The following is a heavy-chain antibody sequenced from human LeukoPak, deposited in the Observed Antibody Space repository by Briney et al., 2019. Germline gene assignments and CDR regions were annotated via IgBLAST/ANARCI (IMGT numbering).Heavy chain of an antibody. CDR2: INPNSGGT. D-gene: IGHD1-7*01. Sequence: ASVKVSCKASGYTFTGYYMHWVRQAPGQGLEWMGWINPNSGGTNYAQKFQGRVTMTRDTSISTAYMKLSRLRSDDTAVYYCARDLDITGSTGYWGQGTLVTVSS. J-gene: IGHJ4*02. V-gene: IGHV1-2*02. CDR3: ARDLDITGSTGY. CDR1: GYTFTGYY.